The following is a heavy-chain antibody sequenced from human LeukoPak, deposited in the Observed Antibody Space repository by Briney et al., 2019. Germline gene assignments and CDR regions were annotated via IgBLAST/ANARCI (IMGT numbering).Heavy chain of an antibody. Sequence: GASVNVSCKASGGTFSSYAISWVRQAPGHGLEGMGRSIPLLGIANYAQKFQGRVTLTADQSTSTAYMELSSLRSEDTAVYYCARDYYYDSSGYYFSRGQGTLVTVSS. CDR1: GGTFSSYA. CDR2: SIPLLGIA. J-gene: IGHJ4*02. D-gene: IGHD3-22*01. V-gene: IGHV1-69*04. CDR3: ARDYYYDSSGYYFS.